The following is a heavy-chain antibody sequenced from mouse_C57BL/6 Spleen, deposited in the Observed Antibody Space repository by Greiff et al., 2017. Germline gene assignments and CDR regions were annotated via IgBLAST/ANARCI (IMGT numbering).Heavy chain of an antibody. CDR1: GFTFSSYT. V-gene: IGHV5-9*01. CDR3: ARGGYSNYYYAMDY. CDR2: ISGGGGNT. D-gene: IGHD2-5*01. J-gene: IGHJ4*01. Sequence: DVMLVESGGGLVKPGGSLKLSCAASGFTFSSYTMSWVRQTPVKRLEWVATISGGGGNTYYPDSVKGRFTISRDNAKNTLYLQMSSLRSEDTALYYCARGGYSNYYYAMDYWGQGTSVTVSS.